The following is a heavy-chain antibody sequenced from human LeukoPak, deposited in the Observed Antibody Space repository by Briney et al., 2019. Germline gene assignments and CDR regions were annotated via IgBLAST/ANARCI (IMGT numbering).Heavy chain of an antibody. J-gene: IGHJ4*02. CDR1: GGSFSGYY. CDR3: ARQTTSPVDYFDY. V-gene: IGHV4-34*01. D-gene: IGHD1-1*01. CDR2: INHSGST. Sequence: PSETLSLTCAVYGGSFSGYYWSWIRQPPGKGLEWIGEINHSGSTNYNPSLKSRVTISVDTSKNQFSLKLSSVTAADTAVYFCARQTTSPVDYFDYWGQGTLVTVSS.